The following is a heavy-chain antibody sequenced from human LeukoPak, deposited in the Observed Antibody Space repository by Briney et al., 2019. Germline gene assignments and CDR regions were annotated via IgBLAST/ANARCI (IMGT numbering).Heavy chain of an antibody. CDR2: IY. CDR3: ARPAENYDILTGYRTYYFDY. Sequence: GESLKISCKDSGHSFTSYWIGWVRQMPGKGLEWMGIIYSPSFEGQVTISADKSISTAYLQWSSLKVSDTAMYYCARPAENYDILTGYRTYYFDYWGQGTLVTVSS. J-gene: IGHJ4*02. CDR1: GHSFTSYW. D-gene: IGHD3-9*01. V-gene: IGHV5-51*01.